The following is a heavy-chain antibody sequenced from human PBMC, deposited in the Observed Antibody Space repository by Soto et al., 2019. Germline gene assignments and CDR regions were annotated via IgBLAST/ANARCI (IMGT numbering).Heavy chain of an antibody. Sequence: GGSLRLSCAASGFTVSSNYMSWVRQAPGKGLEWVSVIYSGGSTCYADSVKGRFTISRDNSKNTLYLQMNSLRAEDTAVYYCARDASNLQNGMDVWGQGTTVTVSS. CDR2: IYSGGST. J-gene: IGHJ6*02. V-gene: IGHV3-53*01. CDR3: ARDASNLQNGMDV. D-gene: IGHD4-4*01. CDR1: GFTVSSNY.